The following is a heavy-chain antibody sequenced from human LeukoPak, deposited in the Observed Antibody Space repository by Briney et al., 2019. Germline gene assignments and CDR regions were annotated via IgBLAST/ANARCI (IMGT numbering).Heavy chain of an antibody. J-gene: IGHJ5*02. CDR1: GFTFSSYG. V-gene: IGHV3-30*18. CDR2: ISYDGSNK. CDR3: AKDMADNGDRLRFDP. Sequence: PGRSLRLSCAAAGFTFSSYGMHWVRQAPGKGLEWVAVISYDGSNKYYADSVKGRFTISRDNSKNTLYLQMNSLRAEDTAVYYCAKDMADNGDRLRFDPWGQGTLVTVSS. D-gene: IGHD4-17*01.